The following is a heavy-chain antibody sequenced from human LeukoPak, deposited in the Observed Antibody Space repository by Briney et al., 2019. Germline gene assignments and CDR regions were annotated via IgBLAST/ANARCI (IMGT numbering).Heavy chain of an antibody. J-gene: IGHJ5*02. CDR1: GYTFTGYY. CDR3: ARDVIVVVPAATPFLNWFDP. CDR2: INPNSGGT. Sequence: ASVKVSCKASGYTFTGYYMHWVRQAPGQGLEWMGWINPNSGGTNYAQKLQGRVTMTSDTSISTAYMELSRLRSDDTAVYYCARDVIVVVPAATPFLNWFDPWGQGTLVTVSS. V-gene: IGHV1-2*02. D-gene: IGHD2-2*02.